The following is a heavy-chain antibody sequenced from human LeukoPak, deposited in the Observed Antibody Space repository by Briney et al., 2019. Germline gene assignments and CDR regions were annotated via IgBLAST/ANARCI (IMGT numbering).Heavy chain of an antibody. V-gene: IGHV3-30*18. Sequence: PGGSLRLSCAASGFTFSSYSMNWVRQAPGKGLEWVAATFFDVSKKNYADSVKGRFTISRDNSNNSLYLQMSSLRVEDTAVYYCAKGGRGMAVAGKFESYSDYWGQGILVTVSS. CDR2: TFFDVSKK. D-gene: IGHD6-19*01. CDR3: AKGGRGMAVAGKFESYSDY. CDR1: GFTFSSYS. J-gene: IGHJ4*02.